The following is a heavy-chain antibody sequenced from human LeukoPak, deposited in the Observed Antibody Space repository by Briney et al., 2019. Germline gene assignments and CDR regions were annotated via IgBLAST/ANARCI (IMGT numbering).Heavy chain of an antibody. D-gene: IGHD5/OR15-5a*01. CDR2: ISTSGRAT. CDR3: AKARGSSVYEQFDY. J-gene: IGHJ4*02. CDR1: GFAFSTYA. Sequence: SGGSLRLSCAASGFAFSTYAMTWVRQAPEKGLQWVSTISTSGRATYYADSVEGRFTIPRDNSKNTLYLQMNSLRADDTAVYYCAKARGSSVYEQFDYWGQGTQVTVSP. V-gene: IGHV3-23*01.